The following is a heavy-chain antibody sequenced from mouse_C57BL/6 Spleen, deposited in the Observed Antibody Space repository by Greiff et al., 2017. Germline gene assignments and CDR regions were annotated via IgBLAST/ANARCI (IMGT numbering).Heavy chain of an antibody. D-gene: IGHD1-1*01. Sequence: QVQLKQPGAELVRPGSSVKLSCKASGYTFTSYWMHWVKQRPIQGLEWIGNIDPSDSETHYNQKFKDKATLTVDKSSSTAYMQLSSLTSEDSAVYYCARQVITTVVATNYYAMDYWGQGTSVTVSS. V-gene: IGHV1-52*01. CDR2: IDPSDSET. CDR1: GYTFTSYW. CDR3: ARQVITTVVATNYYAMDY. J-gene: IGHJ4*01.